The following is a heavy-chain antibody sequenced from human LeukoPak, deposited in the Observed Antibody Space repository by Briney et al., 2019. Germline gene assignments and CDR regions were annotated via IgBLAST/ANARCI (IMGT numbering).Heavy chain of an antibody. CDR1: GGSISSGDYY. CDR3: ARDGGGYCSSTSCSN. Sequence: SETLSLTCTVSGGSISSGDYYWSWIRQPPGKGLEWIGYIYYSGSTYYNPSLKSRVTISVDTSKNQFSLKLSSVTAADTAVYYCARDGGGYCSSTSCSNWGQGTLVTVSS. V-gene: IGHV4-30-4*08. D-gene: IGHD2-2*01. CDR2: IYYSGST. J-gene: IGHJ4*02.